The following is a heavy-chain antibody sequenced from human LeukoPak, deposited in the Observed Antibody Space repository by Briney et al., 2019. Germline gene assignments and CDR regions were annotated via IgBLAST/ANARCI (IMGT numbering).Heavy chain of an antibody. CDR1: GFTFSSYS. Sequence: PGGSLRLSCAASGFTFSSYSMNWVRQAPGKGLEWVSYISSSSSTIYYADSVKGRFTISRDNAKNSLYLQMNSLRAEDTAVYYCARVTYYYDSSGFGYWGQGTLVTVSS. D-gene: IGHD3-22*01. CDR3: ARVTYYYDSSGFGY. V-gene: IGHV3-48*01. CDR2: ISSSSSTI. J-gene: IGHJ4*02.